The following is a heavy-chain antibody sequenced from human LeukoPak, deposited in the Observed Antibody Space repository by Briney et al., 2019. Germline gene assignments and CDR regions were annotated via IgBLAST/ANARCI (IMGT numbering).Heavy chain of an antibody. CDR1: GYSFRSGYY. CDR3: ARVRAYYYDSSGYPDY. D-gene: IGHD3-22*01. CDR2: IYHSGST. J-gene: IGHJ4*02. V-gene: IGHV4-38-2*02. Sequence: PSETLSLTCTVSGYSFRSGYYWGWIRQPPGKGLEWIGSIYHSGSTYYNPSLKSRVTISVDTSKNQFSLKLSSVTAADTAVYYCARVRAYYYDSSGYPDYWGQGTLVTVSS.